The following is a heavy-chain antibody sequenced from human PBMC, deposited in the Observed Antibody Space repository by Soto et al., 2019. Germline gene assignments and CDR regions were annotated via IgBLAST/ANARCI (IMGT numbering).Heavy chain of an antibody. CDR1: GFTFSSYA. D-gene: IGHD3-3*02. Sequence: QEQLVVSGGGVVQSGRSLRLSCAASGFTFSSYAMHWARQAPGKGLEWVALISADGTNEEYAESMKGRVTISRDNSRNTPYLQMITRRPEETALYFCARHLWHLKSGWFDPWGQGTLLTVAS. J-gene: IGHJ5*02. CDR3: ARHLWHLKSGWFDP. CDR2: ISADGTNE. V-gene: IGHV3-30-3*01.